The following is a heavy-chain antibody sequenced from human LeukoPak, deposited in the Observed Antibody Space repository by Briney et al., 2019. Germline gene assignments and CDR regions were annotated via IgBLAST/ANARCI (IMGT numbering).Heavy chain of an antibody. Sequence: SETLSLTCAVYGASFNTYYWTWIRQSPDKGLEWIGEVKHDGDTNVNPSLRSRVVMSVDASKNQFSLKMTSVTAADTAIYFCXXXPVALPNDRLSLFFDFWGQGTLVTVSS. J-gene: IGHJ5*01. CDR3: XXXPVALPNDRLSLFFDF. CDR1: GASFNTYY. V-gene: IGHV4-34*01. D-gene: IGHD2-8*01. CDR2: VKHDGDT.